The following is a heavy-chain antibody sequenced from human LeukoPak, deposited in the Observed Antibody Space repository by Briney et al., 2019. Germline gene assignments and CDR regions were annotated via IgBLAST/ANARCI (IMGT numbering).Heavy chain of an antibody. CDR3: ARTRLGDYIWGSYRNYPSAYYFDY. J-gene: IGHJ4*02. CDR1: GGSFSGYY. Sequence: SETLSLTCAVYGGSFSGYYWSRIRQPPGKGLEWIGEINHSGSTNYSPSLKSRVTISVDTSKNQFSLKLSSVTAADTAVYYCARTRLGDYIWGSYRNYPSAYYFDYWGQGTLVTVSS. V-gene: IGHV4-34*01. D-gene: IGHD3-16*02. CDR2: INHSGST.